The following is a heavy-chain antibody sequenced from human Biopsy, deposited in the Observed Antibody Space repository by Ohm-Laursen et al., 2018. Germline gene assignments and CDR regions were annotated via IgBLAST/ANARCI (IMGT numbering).Heavy chain of an antibody. CDR1: GYCFTSYW. D-gene: IGHD2-8*01. CDR3: ARLSRYCTNGVCLNWFDP. CDR2: LYPGDSDT. Sequence: GAYLIISCSCSGYCFTSYWVGWVRRMPRQGLEWLGSLYPGDSDTRYRPSFQGKVTIPPNKSISTAYLLWSRLKAADTAMYYSARLSRYCTNGVCLNWFDPWGQGTLVTVSS. J-gene: IGHJ5*02. V-gene: IGHV5-51*01.